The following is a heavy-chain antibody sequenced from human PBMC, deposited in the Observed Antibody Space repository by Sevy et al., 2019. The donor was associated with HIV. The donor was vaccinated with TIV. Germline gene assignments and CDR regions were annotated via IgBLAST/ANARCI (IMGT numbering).Heavy chain of an antibody. CDR1: GFTFSSYA. J-gene: IGHJ4*02. CDR3: AKDLDIVAVAAAIRLSY. Sequence: GGSLRLSCAASGFTFSSYAMSWVRQAPGKGLEWVSTIRGSGGSTYYADSVKGRFTISRDNSKNTLYLQMNSLRVEDTAVYYCAKDLDIVAVAAAIRLSYWGQGTLVTVSS. CDR2: IRGSGGST. D-gene: IGHD2-2*01. V-gene: IGHV3-23*01.